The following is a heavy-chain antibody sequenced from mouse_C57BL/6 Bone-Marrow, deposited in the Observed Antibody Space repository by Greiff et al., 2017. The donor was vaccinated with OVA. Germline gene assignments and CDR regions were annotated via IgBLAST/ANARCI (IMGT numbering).Heavy chain of an antibody. CDR1: GYTFTSYW. Sequence: QVQLQQPGAELVMPGASVKLSCTASGYTFTSYWMHWVKQRPGQGLEWIGEIDPSDGYTNYTQKFKGKSTFTVDKSSSTAYMQLSSLRSEDSAVDYCAREVLGYAMDYWGQGTSVTVSA. J-gene: IGHJ4*01. V-gene: IGHV1-69*01. CDR2: IDPSDGYT. CDR3: AREVLGYAMDY. D-gene: IGHD3-3*01.